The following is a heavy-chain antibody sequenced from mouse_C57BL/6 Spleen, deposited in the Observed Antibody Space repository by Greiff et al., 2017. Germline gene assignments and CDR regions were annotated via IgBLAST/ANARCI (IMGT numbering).Heavy chain of an antibody. Sequence: QVQLKQPGAELVRPGPSVKLSCKASGYTFTSYWMHWVKQRPGQGLEWIGVIDPSDSYTNYNQKFKGKATLTVDTSSSTAYMQLSSLTSEDSAVYYCARRGDGFLYYAMDYWGQGTSVTVSS. D-gene: IGHD2-3*01. V-gene: IGHV1-59*01. CDR3: ARRGDGFLYYAMDY. CDR1: GYTFTSYW. J-gene: IGHJ4*01. CDR2: IDPSDSYT.